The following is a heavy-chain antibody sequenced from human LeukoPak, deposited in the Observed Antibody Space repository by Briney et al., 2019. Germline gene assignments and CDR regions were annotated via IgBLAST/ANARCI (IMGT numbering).Heavy chain of an antibody. CDR2: IMQDGSEK. CDR1: GFTFSTYW. V-gene: IGHV3-7*01. Sequence: GGSLRLSCAASGFTFSTYWMTWVRQAPGKGLEWVANIMQDGSEKNYVDSVKGRLTISRDNAKNSLYLQMNSLRAEDTAVYYCARDNYGSGSYYTYFDYWGQGTLVTVSS. J-gene: IGHJ4*02. CDR3: ARDNYGSGSYYTYFDY. D-gene: IGHD3-10*01.